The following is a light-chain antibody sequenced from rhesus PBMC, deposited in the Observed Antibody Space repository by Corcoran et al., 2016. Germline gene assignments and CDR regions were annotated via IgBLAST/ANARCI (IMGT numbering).Light chain of an antibody. CDR2: SAS. V-gene: IGKV1-66*01. CDR3: QQYNSAPFT. CDR1: QGINNY. J-gene: IGKJ3*01. Sequence: DIQMTQSPSSLSASVGDRVTITCRASQGINNYLSWYQQNPGEAPKPLIYSASSLETGGPSRFSGSRSGPDYTLTISSLQPEDIATYYCQQYNSAPFTFGPGTKLDIK.